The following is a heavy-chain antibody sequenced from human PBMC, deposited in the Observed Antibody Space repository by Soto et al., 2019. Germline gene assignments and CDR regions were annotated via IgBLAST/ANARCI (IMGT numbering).Heavy chain of an antibody. D-gene: IGHD2-15*01. V-gene: IGHV3-21*06. CDR3: ARDPRRLLRIGYSDD. J-gene: IGHJ4*02. CDR1: GFTFSSYH. CDR2: INPDSTYI. Sequence: EVQLVASGGGLVEPGGSLSLACAASGFTFSSYHVNWVRQAPGKGLEWVSSINPDSTYIYYADSLRGRFSISRDNAKNLVYLQMSSLRVEDTAVYFCARDPRRLLRIGYSDDWGKGTRVTVSS.